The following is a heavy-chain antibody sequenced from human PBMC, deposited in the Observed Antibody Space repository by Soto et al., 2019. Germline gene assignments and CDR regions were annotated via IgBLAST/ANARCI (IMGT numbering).Heavy chain of an antibody. J-gene: IGHJ5*02. CDR2: IYWDDDT. D-gene: IGHD4-4*01. Sequence: QITLKESGPPVVKPTQTLTLTCTFSGFSLSSDGVGVGWIRQPPRKAPEWLALIYWDDDTRYSPSLKSRLTLTQYTSKHPVVLTMTTMHPVDTATYYCAHSSLHYRKWFDPWGQGTVVTVSS. V-gene: IGHV2-5*02. CDR3: AHSSLHYRKWFDP. CDR1: GFSLSSDGVG.